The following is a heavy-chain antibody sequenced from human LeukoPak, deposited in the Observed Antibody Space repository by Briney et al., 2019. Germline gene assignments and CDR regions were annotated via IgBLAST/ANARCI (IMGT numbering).Heavy chain of an antibody. J-gene: IGHJ4*02. Sequence: HSGRSLRLSCRGSGFTSGDYAVTWVRQAPGKGLQWLGFIRSEEYGGTPDYATSVKGRFTISRENSESIAYLQMNSLRTEDTAVYYCTRALSGWTGYSDLWGQGTLVTVSA. CDR3: TRALSGWTGYSDL. CDR1: GFTSGDYA. CDR2: IRSEEYGGTP. V-gene: IGHV3-49*04. D-gene: IGHD6-19*01.